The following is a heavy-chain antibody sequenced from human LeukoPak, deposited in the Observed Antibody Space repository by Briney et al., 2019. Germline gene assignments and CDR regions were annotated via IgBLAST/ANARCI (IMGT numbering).Heavy chain of an antibody. J-gene: IGHJ4*02. CDR2: ISGSGGTT. Sequence: GRSLRLSCAASGFTFSSYAMNWVRQAPGKGLEWVSGISGSGGTTYYADSVKGRFTISRDNSKNTLYLQMNSLRAEDTAVYYCAKWGHSGSYYVSYYFDYWGQGTLVTVSS. CDR1: GFTFSSYA. V-gene: IGHV3-23*01. D-gene: IGHD1-26*01. CDR3: AKWGHSGSYYVSYYFDY.